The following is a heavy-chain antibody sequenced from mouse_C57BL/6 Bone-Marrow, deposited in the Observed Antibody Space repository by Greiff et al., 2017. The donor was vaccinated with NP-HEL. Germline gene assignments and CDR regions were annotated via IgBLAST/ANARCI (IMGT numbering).Heavy chain of an antibody. D-gene: IGHD1-1*01. CDR1: GYTFTSYG. J-gene: IGHJ1*03. V-gene: IGHV1-81*01. CDR2: IYPRSGNT. CDR3: AREGGYYYGSSFWYFDV. Sequence: VKLQQSGAELARPGASVKLSCKASGYTFTSYGISWVKQRTGQGLEWIGEIYPRSGNTYYNEKFKGKATLTADKSSSTAYMELRSLTSEDSAVYFCAREGGYYYGSSFWYFDVWGTGTTVTVSS.